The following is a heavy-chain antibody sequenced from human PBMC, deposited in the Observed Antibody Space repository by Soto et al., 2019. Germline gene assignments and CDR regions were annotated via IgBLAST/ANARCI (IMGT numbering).Heavy chain of an antibody. V-gene: IGHV1-3*01. CDR1: GYTFTSYA. J-gene: IGHJ6*02. CDR3: AGGETGIETGYYYYGMDV. CDR2: INAGNGNT. Sequence: QVQLVQSGAEVKKPGASVKVSCKASGYTFTSYAMHWVRQAPGQRLEWMGWINAGNGNTKYSQKFQGRVTITRDTSASTAYMELSSLRSEDTAVYYCAGGETGIETGYYYYGMDVWGQGTTVTVSS. D-gene: IGHD6-13*01.